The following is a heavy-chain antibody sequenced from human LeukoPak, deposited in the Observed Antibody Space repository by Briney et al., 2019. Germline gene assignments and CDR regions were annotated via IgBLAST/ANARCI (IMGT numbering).Heavy chain of an antibody. CDR3: ASENYYGSGSYYNLDAFDI. D-gene: IGHD3-10*01. J-gene: IGHJ3*02. CDR2: IYYSGST. CDR1: GGSISSSSYY. V-gene: IGHV4-39*01. Sequence: SETLSLTCTVSGGSISSSSYYWGWIRQPPGKGLEWIGSIYYSGSTYYNPSLKSRVTISVDTSKNQFSLKLSSVTAADMAVYYCASENYYGSGSYYNLDAFDIWGQGTMVTVSS.